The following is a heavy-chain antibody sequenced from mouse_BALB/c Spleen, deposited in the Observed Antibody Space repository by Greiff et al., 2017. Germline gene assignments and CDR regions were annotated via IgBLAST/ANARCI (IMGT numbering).Heavy chain of an antibody. V-gene: IGHV14-4*02. J-gene: IGHJ3*01. CDR3: TREGGYYALFAY. D-gene: IGHD2-3*01. CDR1: GFNIKDYY. Sequence: VQLKQSGAELVRSGASVKLSCTASGFNIKDYYMHWVKQRPEQGLEWIGWIDPENGDTEYAPKFQDKATLTVDKSSSTAYMQLSSPTSEDSAVYYCTREGGYYALFAYWGQGTLVTVSA. CDR2: IDPENGDT.